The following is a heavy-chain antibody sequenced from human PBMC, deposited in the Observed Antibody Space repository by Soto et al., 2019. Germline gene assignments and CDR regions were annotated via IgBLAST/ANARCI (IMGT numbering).Heavy chain of an antibody. V-gene: IGHV3-48*01. D-gene: IGHD1-26*01. CDR2: ISSSSSTI. Sequence: EVQLVESGGGLVQPGGSLRLSCAASGFTFSSYSMNWVRQAPGKGLEWVSYISSSSSTIYYADSVKGRFTISRDNAKNSLYLQMNSLRAEDTGVYYCARHPARIDQIGWFDPWGQGTLVTVSS. CDR3: ARHPARIDQIGWFDP. CDR1: GFTFSSYS. J-gene: IGHJ5*02.